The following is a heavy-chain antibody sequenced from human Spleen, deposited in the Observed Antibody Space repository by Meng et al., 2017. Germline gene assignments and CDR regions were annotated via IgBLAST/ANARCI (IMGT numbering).Heavy chain of an antibody. Sequence: GSLRLSCTVSGGSIGGYYWSWIRQPAGKGLEWIGRIYNSGSTDYNPSLKSRVTMSIDTSKNQFSLKLTSVTAADTAVYYCAKVGLWFSGMDVWGQGPTVTVSS. CDR1: GGSIGGYY. D-gene: IGHD2-21*01. J-gene: IGHJ6*02. CDR2: IYNSGST. V-gene: IGHV4-4*07. CDR3: AKVGLWFSGMDV.